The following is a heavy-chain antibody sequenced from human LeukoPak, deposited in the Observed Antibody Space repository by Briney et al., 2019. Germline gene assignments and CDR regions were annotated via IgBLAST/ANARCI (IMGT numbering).Heavy chain of an antibody. Sequence: ASVKVSCKASGYTFTSYDINRVRQATGQGLEWMGWMNPNSGNSGYAQKFQGRVTMTRNTPISTAYMELSSLRSDDTAVYYCASPLVTRWGAFDIWGQGTMVTVSS. CDR1: GYTFTSYD. CDR3: ASPLVTRWGAFDI. D-gene: IGHD3-16*02. J-gene: IGHJ3*02. V-gene: IGHV1-8*01. CDR2: MNPNSGNS.